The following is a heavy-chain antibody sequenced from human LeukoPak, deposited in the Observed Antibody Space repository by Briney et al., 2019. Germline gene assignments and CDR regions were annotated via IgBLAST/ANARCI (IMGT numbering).Heavy chain of an antibody. J-gene: IGHJ5*02. CDR2: INPTGGST. CDR1: GYTFTSYY. Sequence: GASVKVSCKASGYTFTSYYMHWVRQAPGQGLERMGLINPTGGSTGYAQKFQGRVTMTKDMSTSTDYMELSSLRSEDTAIYYCARDNSVGDNAWWFDPWGQGTLVTVSS. CDR3: ARDNSVGDNAWWFDP. V-gene: IGHV1-46*01. D-gene: IGHD1-26*01.